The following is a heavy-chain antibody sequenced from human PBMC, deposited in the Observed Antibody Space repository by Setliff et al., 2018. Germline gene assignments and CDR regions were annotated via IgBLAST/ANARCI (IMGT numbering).Heavy chain of an antibody. D-gene: IGHD3-3*01. CDR1: GFTFDNAW. CDR3: TTDRGFSEWPLYGSLVSHYYGMDV. J-gene: IGHJ6*02. V-gene: IGHV3-15*01. CDR2: IKTKGDGGTT. Sequence: GGSLRLSCAASGFTFDNAWMSWVRQAPGRGLEWVGRIKTKGDGGTTDYAAPVKGRFTISRDDSKDTLYVQMNSLKTEDTGVYYCTTDRGFSEWPLYGSLVSHYYGMDVWGQGTTVTVSS.